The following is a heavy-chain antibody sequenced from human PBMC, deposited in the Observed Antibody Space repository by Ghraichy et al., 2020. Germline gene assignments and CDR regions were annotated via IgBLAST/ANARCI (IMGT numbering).Heavy chain of an antibody. D-gene: IGHD4-17*01. CDR3: ARDLGYGDHIYTYWYFDL. CDR1: GFTFSSYS. V-gene: IGHV3-48*01. J-gene: IGHJ2*01. Sequence: GALRLSCAASGFTFSSYSMNWVRQAPGKGLAWVSSISSSSSTIYYADSVKGRFTISRDNTKNSLYLQMNSLRAKDTAVYYCARDLGYGDHIYTYWYFDLWGRGTLVTVSS. CDR2: ISSSSSTI.